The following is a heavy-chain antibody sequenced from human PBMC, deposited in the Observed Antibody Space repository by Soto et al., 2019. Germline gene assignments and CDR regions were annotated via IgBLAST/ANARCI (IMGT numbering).Heavy chain of an antibody. Sequence: QQQLVQSGAEVKKPGSSVKVSCKASGGTFGNYAISWVRQAPGQGLEWMGKIIPIFKTANYAQKFQGRITIPGDRPPRTNTAYRELSRVSSEDTAFYYGARVSIPGIYGGGVGGKGTTVT. CDR2: IIPIFKTA. D-gene: IGHD1-26*01. CDR1: GGTFGNYA. V-gene: IGHV1-69*06. CDR3: ARVSIPGIYGGGV. J-gene: IGHJ6*03.